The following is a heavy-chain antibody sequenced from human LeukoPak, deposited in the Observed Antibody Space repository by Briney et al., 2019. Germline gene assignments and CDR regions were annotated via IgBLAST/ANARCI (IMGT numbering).Heavy chain of an antibody. J-gene: IGHJ3*02. CDR1: GGSISRGDYY. Sequence: SETVSLTCTVSGGSISRGDYYWSWIRQPPGKGLEWIGYIYYSGSTYYNPSLKSRVTISVDTFKNQFSLKLSSVTAADTAVYYCAAFWSGYSYDAFDIWGQGTMLTVSS. D-gene: IGHD3-3*01. CDR3: AAFWSGYSYDAFDI. CDR2: IYYSGST. V-gene: IGHV4-30-4*08.